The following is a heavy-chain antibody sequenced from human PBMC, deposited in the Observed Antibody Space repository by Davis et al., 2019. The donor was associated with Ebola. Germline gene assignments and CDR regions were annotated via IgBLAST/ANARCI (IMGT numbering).Heavy chain of an antibody. CDR1: GYKFNNYW. CDR2: IYPSDSHT. CDR3: AIVDTAIKLYYFDY. J-gene: IGHJ4*02. V-gene: IGHV5-51*01. D-gene: IGHD5-18*01. Sequence: GESLKISCKGSGYKFNNYWIAWVRQKPGKGLEWMGLIYPSDSHTTYSPSFQGQVTISVDNSISTAYLQWSSLKASDTAMYYRAIVDTAIKLYYFDYWGQGTLVTVSS.